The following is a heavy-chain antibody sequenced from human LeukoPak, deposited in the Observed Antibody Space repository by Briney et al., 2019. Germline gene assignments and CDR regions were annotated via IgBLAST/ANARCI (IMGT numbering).Heavy chain of an antibody. J-gene: IGHJ3*02. CDR2: IYYSGST. Sequence: PSETLSLTCTVSGGSISSYYWSWIRQPPGKGLEWIGYIYYSGSTNYNPSLKSRVTISVDTSKNQFSPQLSSVTAADTAVYYCAREGPPYAFDIWGQGTMVTVSS. CDR1: GGSISSYY. CDR3: AREGPPYAFDI. V-gene: IGHV4-59*01.